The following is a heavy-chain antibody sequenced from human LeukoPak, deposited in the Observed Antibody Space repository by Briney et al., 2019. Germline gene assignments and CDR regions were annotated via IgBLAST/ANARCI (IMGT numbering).Heavy chain of an antibody. D-gene: IGHD2-2*01. CDR3: AREGPFVVVPAAPYYFDY. V-gene: IGHV3-30-3*01. J-gene: IGHJ4*02. CDR2: ISYDGSNK. Sequence: GRSLRLSCVASGFTFSSYAMHWVRQAPGKGLEWVAVISYDGSNKYYADSVKGRFTISRDNSKNTLYLQMNSLRAEDTAVYYCAREGPFVVVPAAPYYFDYWGQGTLVTVSS. CDR1: GFTFSSYA.